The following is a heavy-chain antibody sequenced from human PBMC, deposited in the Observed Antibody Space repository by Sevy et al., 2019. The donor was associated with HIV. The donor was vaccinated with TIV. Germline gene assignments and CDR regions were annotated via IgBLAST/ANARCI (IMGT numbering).Heavy chain of an antibody. J-gene: IGHJ4*02. V-gene: IGHV3-49*04. D-gene: IGHD3-16*01. CDR1: GFTFGDYC. CDR3: TRGKAAQSIFDY. Sequence: GGSLRLSCTASGFTFGDYCMSWDRQAPGKGLEWVAFLKSDVYGGTVDHAASVRGRFVISRDDSKTIAYLQMNDLKTEDTGVYYCTRGKAAQSIFDYWGQGALVTVSS. CDR2: LKSDVYGGTV.